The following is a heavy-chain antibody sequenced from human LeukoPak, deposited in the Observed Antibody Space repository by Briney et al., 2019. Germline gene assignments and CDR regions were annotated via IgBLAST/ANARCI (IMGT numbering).Heavy chain of an antibody. Sequence: SETLSLTCTVSGVSINSENYYWSWIRQPAGKGLEWIGRISKSGRIDYNPSLKSRVTISVDTSKNQFSLKLSSVTAADTAVYYCARATYQFGETFDYWGQGTLVTVSS. D-gene: IGHD3-10*01. CDR2: ISKSGRI. CDR1: GVSINSENYY. J-gene: IGHJ4*02. CDR3: ARATYQFGETFDY. V-gene: IGHV4-61*02.